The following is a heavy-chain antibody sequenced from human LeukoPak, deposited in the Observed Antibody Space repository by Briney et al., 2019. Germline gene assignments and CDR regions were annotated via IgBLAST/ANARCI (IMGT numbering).Heavy chain of an antibody. J-gene: IGHJ6*03. CDR1: SGSISSSTYY. V-gene: IGHV4-39*07. D-gene: IGHD4-17*01. CDR3: ARMIAYGALAFYYYYYMDV. CDR2: IYYTGST. Sequence: PSETLSLTCTVSSGSISSSTYYWGWIRQPPGKGLEWIGTIYYTGSTYYNPSLKSRVTISVDTSKNQFSLKLTSVTAADTAVYYCARMIAYGALAFYYYYYMDVWGKGTTVTISS.